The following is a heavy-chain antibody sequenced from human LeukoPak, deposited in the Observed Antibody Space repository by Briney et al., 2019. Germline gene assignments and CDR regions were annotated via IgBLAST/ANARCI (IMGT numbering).Heavy chain of an antibody. CDR3: ARRAIAAVNGMDV. CDR2: IYPGDSDT. V-gene: IGHV5-51*01. D-gene: IGHD6-13*01. Sequence: GESLKISCKGSGYSFTSYWIGWVRQMPGKGLEWMGLIYPGDSDTRYSPSFQGQVTISADKSISTAYLQWSSLKASDTAMYYCARRAIAAVNGMDVWGQGTTVTVSS. CDR1: GYSFTSYW. J-gene: IGHJ6*02.